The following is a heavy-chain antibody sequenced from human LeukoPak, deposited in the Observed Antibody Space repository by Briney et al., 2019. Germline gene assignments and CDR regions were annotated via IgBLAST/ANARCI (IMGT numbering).Heavy chain of an antibody. CDR3: ARFDRSRFPARKYYFDY. J-gene: IGHJ4*02. D-gene: IGHD2-2*01. V-gene: IGHV4-34*01. CDR1: GGSFRGYY. Sequence: SETLSLTCAVYGGSFRGYYWSGIRQPPGKGREWIGDINQSGSTNYNPYLKSRVTISVDTSKTQFSPKLSSVTAADTAVYYCARFDRSRFPARKYYFDYWGQGTLVTVSS. CDR2: INQSGST.